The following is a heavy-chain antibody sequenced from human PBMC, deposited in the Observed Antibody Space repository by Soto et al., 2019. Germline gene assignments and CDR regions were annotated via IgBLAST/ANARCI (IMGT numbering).Heavy chain of an antibody. J-gene: IGHJ4*02. D-gene: IGHD3-22*01. Sequence: PSETLSLTCAVSGYSISSGYYWGWIRQPPGKGLEWIGSIYHSGSTYYNPSLKSRVTISVDTSKNQFSLKLSSVTAADTAVYYCAGSSLNGENYYDSSGLPTGIDYWGQGTLVTVSS. CDR3: AGSSLNGENYYDSSGLPTGIDY. V-gene: IGHV4-38-2*01. CDR1: GYSISSGYY. CDR2: IYHSGST.